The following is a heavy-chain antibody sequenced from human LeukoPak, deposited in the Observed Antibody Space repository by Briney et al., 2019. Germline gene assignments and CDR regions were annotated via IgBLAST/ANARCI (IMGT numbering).Heavy chain of an antibody. J-gene: IGHJ5*02. CDR1: GFIFNNYG. CDR2: ISNDGGGT. V-gene: IGHV3-23*01. Sequence: SGGSLRLYCAASGFIFNNYGLIWVRQAPGKGLEWVSAISNDGGGTNYADFVKGRFTISRDNSKNTLFLQMNSLRAEDTALYYCAKGSSGYFVDLWGQGTLVTASS. CDR3: AKGSSGYFVDL. D-gene: IGHD3-22*01.